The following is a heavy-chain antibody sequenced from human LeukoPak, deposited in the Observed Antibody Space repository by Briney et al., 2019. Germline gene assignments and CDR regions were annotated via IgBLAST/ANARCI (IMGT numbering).Heavy chain of an antibody. CDR3: ARDLIVVVVAATYDYGMDV. V-gene: IGHV3-21*01. D-gene: IGHD2-15*01. CDR2: ISSSSSYI. J-gene: IGHJ6*02. CDR1: GFTFSSYS. Sequence: GGSLRLSCAASGFTFSSYSMNWVRQAPGKGLEWVSSISSSSSYIYYADSVKGRFTISRDNAKNSLYLQMNSLRAEDTAVYYCARDLIVVVVAATYDYGMDVWGQGTTVTVSS.